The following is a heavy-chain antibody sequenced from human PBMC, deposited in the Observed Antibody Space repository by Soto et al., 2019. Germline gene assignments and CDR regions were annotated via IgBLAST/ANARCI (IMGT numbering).Heavy chain of an antibody. D-gene: IGHD3-22*01. J-gene: IGHJ4*02. CDR3: VKEAGAGMIVVVFTD. CDR2: ISWNSASI. Sequence: PGGSLSLSCAASGFTFDDYAMHWVRQVPGKGLEWVQGISWNSASIAYADSVKGRFTISRDNAKNSLYLQLNNLRAEDTTLSYYVKEAGAGMIVVVFTDWGQGTLVTVSS. V-gene: IGHV3-9*01. CDR1: GFTFDDYA.